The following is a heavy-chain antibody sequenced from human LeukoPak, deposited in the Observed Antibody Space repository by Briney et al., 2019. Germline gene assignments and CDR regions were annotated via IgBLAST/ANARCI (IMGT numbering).Heavy chain of an antibody. J-gene: IGHJ4*02. CDR3: ARVYYYDSSGYSYFDY. CDR1: GYTFTSYG. CDR2: ISAYNGNT. V-gene: IGHV1-18*01. Sequence: ASVKVSCKASGYTFTSYGISWVRQAPGQGLEWMGWISAYNGNTNYAQKLQGRVTMTTDTSTSTAYMELRSLRSDDTAVYYCARVYYYDSSGYSYFDYWGQGTLVTVSS. D-gene: IGHD3-22*01.